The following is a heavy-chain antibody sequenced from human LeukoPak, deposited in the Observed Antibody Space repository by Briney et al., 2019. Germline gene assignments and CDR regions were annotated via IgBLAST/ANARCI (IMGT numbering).Heavy chain of an antibody. V-gene: IGHV3-73*01. CDR3: TRGSQSDYYYGTDV. J-gene: IGHJ6*02. CDR1: GFTFSGSA. Sequence: GGSLRLSCAASGFTFSGSAMHWVRQASGKGLEWVGRIRSRTNTYATAYAASVKGRFTISRDDSKNTAYLQMNSLKTEDTAVYYCTRGSQSDYYYGTDVWGQGTTVTVSS. CDR2: IRSRTNTYAT.